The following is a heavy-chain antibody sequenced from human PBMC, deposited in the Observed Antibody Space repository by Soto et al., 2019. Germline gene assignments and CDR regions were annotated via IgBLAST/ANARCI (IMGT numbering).Heavy chain of an antibody. D-gene: IGHD2-15*01. Sequence: ASVKVSCKASGYTFTSYGISWVRQAPGQGLEWMGWISAYNGNTNYAQKLQGRVTMTTDTSTSTAYMELRSLRSDDTAVYYCARVHCSGGSCYTYYYYYMDVWGKGTTVTVSS. CDR3: ARVHCSGGSCYTYYYYYMDV. J-gene: IGHJ6*03. V-gene: IGHV1-18*01. CDR1: GYTFTSYG. CDR2: ISAYNGNT.